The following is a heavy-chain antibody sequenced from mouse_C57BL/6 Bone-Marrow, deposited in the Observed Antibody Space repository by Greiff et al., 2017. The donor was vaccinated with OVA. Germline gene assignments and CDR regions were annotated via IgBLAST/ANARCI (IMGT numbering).Heavy chain of an antibody. V-gene: IGHV5-9-1*02. CDR2: ISSGGDYI. J-gene: IGHJ4*01. CDR1: GFTFSSYA. CDR3: TRGPPYSKGDAMDY. Sequence: EVKLVESGEGLVKPGGSLKLSCAASGFTFSSYAMSWVRQTPEKRLEWVAYISSGGDYIYYADTVKGRFTISRDNARNTLYLQMSSLKSEDTAMYYCTRGPPYSKGDAMDYWGQGTSVTVSS.